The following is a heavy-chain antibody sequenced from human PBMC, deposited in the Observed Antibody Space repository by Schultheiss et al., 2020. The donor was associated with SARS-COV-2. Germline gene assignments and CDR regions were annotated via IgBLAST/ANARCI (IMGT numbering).Heavy chain of an antibody. CDR2: IGADSGGR. D-gene: IGHD3-16*01. CDR1: GFTFSSYG. J-gene: IGHJ4*02. V-gene: IGHV3-33*08. Sequence: SCAASGFTFSSYGMHWVRQAPGKGLEWVSAIGADSGGRDYADSVRGRFTIYRDNSESTVYLQMNSLRADDTAVYFCARRSGGSKDSWGQGTLVTVSS. CDR3: ARRSGGSKDS.